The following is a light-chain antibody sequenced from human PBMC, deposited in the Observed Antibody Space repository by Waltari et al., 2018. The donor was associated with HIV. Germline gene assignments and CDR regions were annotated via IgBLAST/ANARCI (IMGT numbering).Light chain of an antibody. CDR2: EDN. CDR1: SGSIANNY. CDR3: QSYDSSYWV. Sequence: NFMLTQPHSVSESPGKTVTISCPRSSGSIANNYVQWYQQRPGSAPTTVIYEDNQRSSGVPDRFSGSIDSSSNSASLTISGLKTEDEADYYCQSYDSSYWVFGGGTKLAVL. V-gene: IGLV6-57*03. J-gene: IGLJ3*02.